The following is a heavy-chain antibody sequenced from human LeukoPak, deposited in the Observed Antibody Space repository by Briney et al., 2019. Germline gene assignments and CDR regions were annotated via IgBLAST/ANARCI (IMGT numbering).Heavy chain of an antibody. CDR1: GFTFSSCS. J-gene: IGHJ4*02. CDR3: ATEQWLDPFDY. Sequence: GGSLRLSCAASGFTFSSCSMNWVRQAPGKGLEWVSSISSSSSYIYYADSVKGRFTISRDNSKNTLYLQMNSLRAEDTAVYYCATEQWLDPFDYWGQGTLVTVSS. CDR2: ISSSSSYI. D-gene: IGHD6-19*01. V-gene: IGHV3-21*01.